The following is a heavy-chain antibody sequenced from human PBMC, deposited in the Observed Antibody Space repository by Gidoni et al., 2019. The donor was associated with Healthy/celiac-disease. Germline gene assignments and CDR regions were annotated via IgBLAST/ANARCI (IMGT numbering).Heavy chain of an antibody. V-gene: IGHV3-11*01. Sequence: QVQLVESGGGLVKPGGSLRLSFAPSGFPFSHYYMSWIRQSPGKGLEWVSYISSSGSTIYYADAVKGRFTISSDNAKNSLYLQMNSLRAEDTAVYYCARGGYGDYSLDAFDIWGQGTMVTVSS. D-gene: IGHD4-17*01. CDR3: ARGGYGDYSLDAFDI. CDR1: GFPFSHYY. CDR2: ISSSGSTI. J-gene: IGHJ3*02.